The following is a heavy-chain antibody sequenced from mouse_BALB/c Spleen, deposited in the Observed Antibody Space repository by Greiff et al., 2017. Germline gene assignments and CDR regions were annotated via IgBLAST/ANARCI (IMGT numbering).Heavy chain of an antibody. CDR1: GFTFSSYT. V-gene: IGHV5-6-4*01. CDR3: TRHPLTTASWFAY. D-gene: IGHD1-2*01. Sequence: EVKLVESGGGLVKPGGSLKLSCAASGFTFSSYTMSWVRQTPEKRLEWVATISSGGSYTYYPDSVKGRFTISRDNAKNTLYLQMSSLKSEDTAMYYCTRHPLTTASWFAYWGQGTLVTVSA. J-gene: IGHJ3*01. CDR2: ISSGGSYT.